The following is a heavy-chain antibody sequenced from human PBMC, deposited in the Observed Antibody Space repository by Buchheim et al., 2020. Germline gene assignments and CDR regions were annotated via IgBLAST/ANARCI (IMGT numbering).Heavy chain of an antibody. V-gene: IGHV1-69*02. CDR3: ARGGEEMATLYPHY. CDR2: IIPLLGVG. CDR1: GGTFSSYT. J-gene: IGHJ4*02. D-gene: IGHD5-24*01. Sequence: QVQLVQSGAEVRKPGSSVKVSCKTSGGTFSSYTISWMRQAPGQGLEWLGRIIPLLGVGDYALKFQGRVTITADTSTSTVYMELSSLRSDDTAVYFCARGGEEMATLYPHYWGQGTL.